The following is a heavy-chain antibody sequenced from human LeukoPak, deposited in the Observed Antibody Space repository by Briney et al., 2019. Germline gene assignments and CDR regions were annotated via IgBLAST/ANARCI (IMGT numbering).Heavy chain of an antibody. CDR3: ARLGGNFDY. Sequence: RPSGTLSLTCTVSGGSISTYFWSWIRQSPGKGLEWIGYIQSGGITDYHPSLKSRVTLTADMSKNQLSLRLTSVTAADTAVYYCARLGGNFDYWGQGKLVTVSS. J-gene: IGHJ4*02. CDR2: IQSGGIT. D-gene: IGHD1-26*01. V-gene: IGHV4-4*07. CDR1: GGSISTYF.